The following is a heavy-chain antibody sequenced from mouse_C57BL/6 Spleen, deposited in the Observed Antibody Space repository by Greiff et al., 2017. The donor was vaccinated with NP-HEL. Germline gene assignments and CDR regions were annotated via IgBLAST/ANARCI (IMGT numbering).Heavy chain of an antibody. J-gene: IGHJ1*03. Sequence: QVQLKESGPELVKPGASVKISCKASGYAFSSSWMNWVKQRPGKGLEWIGRIYPGDGDTNYNGKFKGKATLTADKSSSTAYMQLSSLTSEDSAVYFCAREGGIITTVVAHWYFDVWGTGTTVTVSS. CDR3: AREGGIITTVVAHWYFDV. V-gene: IGHV1-82*01. CDR2: IYPGDGDT. CDR1: GYAFSSSW. D-gene: IGHD1-1*01.